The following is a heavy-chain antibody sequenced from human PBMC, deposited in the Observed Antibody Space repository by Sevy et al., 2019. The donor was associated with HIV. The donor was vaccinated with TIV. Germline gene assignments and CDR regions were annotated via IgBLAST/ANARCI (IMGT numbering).Heavy chain of an antibody. D-gene: IGHD3-10*01. J-gene: IGHJ4*02. CDR3: ARSVTMVRGVIIPVGGPFDY. V-gene: IGHV1-18*01. CDR2: ISAYNGNT. CDR1: GYTFTSYG. Sequence: ASVKVSCKASGYTFTSYGISWVRQAPGQGLEWMGWISAYNGNTNYAQKLQGRVTMTTDTSTGTAYMELRSLRSDDTAVYYCARSVTMVRGVIIPVGGPFDYWGQGTLVTVSS.